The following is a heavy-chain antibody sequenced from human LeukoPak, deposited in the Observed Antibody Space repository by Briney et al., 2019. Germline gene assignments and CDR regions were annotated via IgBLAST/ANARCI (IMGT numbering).Heavy chain of an antibody. CDR3: ARQGYSGDYYGDNWFDP. Sequence: SETLSLTCTVSGYSISSGYYWGWIRQPPGKGLEWIGSIYYSGSTYYNPSLKSRVSISVDTSKNQFSLKLSSVTAADTAVYYCARQGYSGDYYGDNWFDPWGQGTLVTVSS. D-gene: IGHD3-22*01. V-gene: IGHV4-38-2*02. CDR2: IYYSGST. CDR1: GYSISSGYY. J-gene: IGHJ5*02.